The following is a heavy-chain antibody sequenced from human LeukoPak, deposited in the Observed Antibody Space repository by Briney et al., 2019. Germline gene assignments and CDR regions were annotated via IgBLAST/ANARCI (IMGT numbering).Heavy chain of an antibody. Sequence: SETLSLTCAVYGVSFSGHHWNWIRQSAGKGLEWIGEVNHRGITNYNPSLKSRVTISVDTSKNQFFLKLNSVAAADTAVYYCARDPTTVVALPYYFDFWGHGTLVTVSS. CDR2: VNHRGIT. V-gene: IGHV4-34*01. J-gene: IGHJ4*01. D-gene: IGHD4-23*01. CDR1: GVSFSGHH. CDR3: ARDPTTVVALPYYFDF.